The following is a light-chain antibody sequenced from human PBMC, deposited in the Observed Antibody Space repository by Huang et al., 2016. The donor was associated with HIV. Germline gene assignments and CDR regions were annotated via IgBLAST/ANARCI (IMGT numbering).Light chain of an antibody. J-gene: IGKJ1*01. CDR1: QPVNDN. V-gene: IGKV3-15*01. Sequence: EIVMTQSPATLSVSPGERATLSCRASQPVNDNLAGYQQKPGQPPRLLIYGAAARATGIPVRFSGSGSGTDFTLTISSLQSEDSAVYYCQHYNNWPPWTFGQGTKVEIK. CDR2: GAA. CDR3: QHYNNWPPWT.